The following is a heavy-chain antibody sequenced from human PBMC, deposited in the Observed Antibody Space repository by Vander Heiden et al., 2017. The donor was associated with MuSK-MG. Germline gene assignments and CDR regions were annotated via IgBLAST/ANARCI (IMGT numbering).Heavy chain of an antibody. CDR2: INHSGST. V-gene: IGHV4-34*01. CDR3: ALIEGSYYYCDY. Sequence: QVQLQQWGAGLLKPSETLSLTCAVYGGSFSGYYWSWIRQPPGKGLEWIGEINHSGSTNYNPSLKSRVTISVDTSKNQFSLKLSSVTAADTAVYYCALIEGSYYYCDYWGQGTLGTVSS. D-gene: IGHD1-26*01. J-gene: IGHJ4*02. CDR1: GGSFSGYY.